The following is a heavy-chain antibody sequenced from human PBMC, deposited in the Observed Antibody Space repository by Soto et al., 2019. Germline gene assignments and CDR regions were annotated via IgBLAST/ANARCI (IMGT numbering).Heavy chain of an antibody. CDR2: ISYDGSNK. Sequence: GSLRLSCAASGFTFSSYAMHWVRQAPGKGLEWVAVISYDGSNKYYADSVKGRFTISRDNSKNTLYLQMNSLRAEDTAVYYCARGPWFGECVDYWGQGTLVTVSS. CDR1: GFTFSSYA. D-gene: IGHD3-10*01. V-gene: IGHV3-30-3*01. CDR3: ARGPWFGECVDY. J-gene: IGHJ4*02.